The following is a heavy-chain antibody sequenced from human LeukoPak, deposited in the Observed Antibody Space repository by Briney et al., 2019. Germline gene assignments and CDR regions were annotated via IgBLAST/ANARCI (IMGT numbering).Heavy chain of an antibody. D-gene: IGHD7-27*01. CDR2: INPNSGGT. J-gene: IGHJ4*02. Sequence: GASVKVSCKASGYTFTDYYIHWVRQAPGQGLEWKGRINPNSGGTDDAQNFQGRVTMTRDTSISTAYMELSRLRSDDTAVYYCARDLPSTSNWELDYWGQGTLVTVSS. CDR3: ARDLPSTSNWELDY. V-gene: IGHV1-2*06. CDR1: GYTFTDYY.